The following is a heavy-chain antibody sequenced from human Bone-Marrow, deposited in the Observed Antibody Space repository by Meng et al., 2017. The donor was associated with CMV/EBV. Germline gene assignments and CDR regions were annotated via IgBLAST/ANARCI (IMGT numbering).Heavy chain of an antibody. CDR3: ARPPTVTSGFMDY. Sequence: GESLKISCTASRFTFSDYWMHWVRQAPGKGLVWVARINGDGRRSNYADSVQGRFTISRDNAKSTLYLQMNSLRDEDTAVYYCARPPTVTSGFMDYWGQGALVTVSS. V-gene: IGHV3-74*01. CDR2: INGDGRRS. J-gene: IGHJ4*02. CDR1: RFTFSDYW. D-gene: IGHD4-11*01.